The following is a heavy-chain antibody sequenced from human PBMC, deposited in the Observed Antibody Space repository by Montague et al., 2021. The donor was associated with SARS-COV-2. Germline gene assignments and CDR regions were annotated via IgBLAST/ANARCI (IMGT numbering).Heavy chain of an antibody. V-gene: IGHV4-39*01. CDR3: ARHVTFGGFVVALDY. D-gene: IGHD3-16*02. CDR1: GASISSSENS. CDR2: IFYSGTT. J-gene: IGHJ4*02. Sequence: SETLSLTCTVSGASISSSENSWGWIRQSPGKGLEWFGSIFYSGTTYFNPSLRSRIAISVDTSKNQFSLKVTSVTAADTAVYYCARHVTFGGFVVALDYWGQGHLVSVSS.